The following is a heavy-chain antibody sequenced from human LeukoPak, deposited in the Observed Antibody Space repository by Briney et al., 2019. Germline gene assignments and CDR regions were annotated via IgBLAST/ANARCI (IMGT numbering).Heavy chain of an antibody. Sequence: GASVKVSCKASGYTFSTYGITWVRQAPGQGLEWMGWISAYNDNTNYAQKFQGRVTMTTDTSASTAYMELRSLRSDDTAVYYCARAGTTSSSTPDYWGQGTLVTVSS. V-gene: IGHV1-18*01. CDR2: ISAYNDNT. D-gene: IGHD6-6*01. J-gene: IGHJ4*02. CDR1: GYTFSTYG. CDR3: ARAGTTSSSTPDY.